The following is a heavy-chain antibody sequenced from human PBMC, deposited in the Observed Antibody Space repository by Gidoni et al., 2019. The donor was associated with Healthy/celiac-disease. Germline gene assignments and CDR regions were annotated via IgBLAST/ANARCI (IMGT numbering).Heavy chain of an antibody. D-gene: IGHD6-13*01. CDR2: INHSGST. V-gene: IGHV4-34*01. CDR3: ARPPAAAGTGPRSRGDAFDI. J-gene: IGHJ3*02. Sequence: QVQLQQWGAGLLKPSETLSLTCAVYGGSFSGYYWSWIRQPPGKGLEWIGEINHSGSTNYTPSLKSRVTISVDTSKNQFSLKLSSVTAADTAVYYCARPPAAAGTGPRSRGDAFDIWGQGTMVTVSS. CDR1: GGSFSGYY.